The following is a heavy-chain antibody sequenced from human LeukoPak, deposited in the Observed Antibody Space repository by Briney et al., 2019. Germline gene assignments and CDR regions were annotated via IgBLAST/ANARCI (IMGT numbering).Heavy chain of an antibody. CDR2: INNDGSST. D-gene: IGHD6-13*01. Sequence: GGSLRLSCAASGFTFSSYWMHWVRQAPGKGLVWVSRINNDGSSTSYADSVKGRFTISRDNAKNTLYLQMNSLRAEETAVYYCAGPTKEGSSWYWWFDPWGQGTLVTVSS. V-gene: IGHV3-74*01. CDR3: AGPTKEGSSWYWWFDP. CDR1: GFTFSSYW. J-gene: IGHJ5*02.